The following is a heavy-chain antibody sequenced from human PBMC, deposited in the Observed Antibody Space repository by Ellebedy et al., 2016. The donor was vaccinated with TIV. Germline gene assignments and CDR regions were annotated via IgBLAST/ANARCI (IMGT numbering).Heavy chain of an antibody. D-gene: IGHD4-17*01. Sequence: MPGGSLRLSCTVSGGSISSSSYYWGWIRQPPGKGLEWIVSIYYSGSTYYNPSLKSRVTISVDTSKNQFSLKLSSVTAADTAVYYCAREHALTVTTLTGADYWGQGTLVTVSS. V-gene: IGHV4-39*01. CDR3: AREHALTVTTLTGADY. J-gene: IGHJ4*02. CDR1: GGSISSSSYY. CDR2: IYYSGST.